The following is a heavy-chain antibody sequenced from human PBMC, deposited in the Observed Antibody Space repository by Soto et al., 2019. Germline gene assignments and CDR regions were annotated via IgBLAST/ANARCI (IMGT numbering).Heavy chain of an antibody. J-gene: IGHJ6*02. V-gene: IGHV3-23*01. CDR1: GFTFSSYA. Sequence: EVQLLESGGGLVQPGGSLRLSCAASGFTFSSYAMSWVRQAPGKGLEWVSAISGSGGHTYYADSVKGRFTISRDNSKNTLYLQMNSQRAEDTAGYYCAKTLRQSAYYDGMDVWVQGTTVTVSS. CDR3: AKTLRQSAYYDGMDV. CDR2: ISGSGGHT. D-gene: IGHD3-16*01.